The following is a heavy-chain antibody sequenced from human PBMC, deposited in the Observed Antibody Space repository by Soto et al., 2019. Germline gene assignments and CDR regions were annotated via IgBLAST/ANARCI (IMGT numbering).Heavy chain of an antibody. CDR2: MNGGADRT. CDR3: AKGGDYNAERWFDY. J-gene: IGHJ4*02. CDR1: GFTFSNYA. V-gene: IGHV3-23*01. Sequence: GXSLKLASAASGFTFSNYAMSWVFQAPGKGLEWLSVMNGGADRTYYADSVKGRFTISRDNSENTLNLQMNSLRDEDTAIYYCAKGGDYNAERWFDYWGQGTLVTVSS. D-gene: IGHD2-21*01.